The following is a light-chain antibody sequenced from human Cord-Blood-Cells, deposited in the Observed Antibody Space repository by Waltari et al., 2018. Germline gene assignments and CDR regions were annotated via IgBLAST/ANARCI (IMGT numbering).Light chain of an antibody. J-gene: IGLJ3*02. CDR1: SSNIGSNY. CDR2: GNK. CDR3: AAWDDSLSGPV. V-gene: IGLV1-47*01. Sequence: QSVLTQPPSASGIPGQRVTISCSGSSSNIGSNYVYWYQQPPEPAPNLLIKGNKRRPSGVPARFSGSKSGTSASLAISGLRSEDEADYYCAAWDDSLSGPVFGGGTKLTVL.